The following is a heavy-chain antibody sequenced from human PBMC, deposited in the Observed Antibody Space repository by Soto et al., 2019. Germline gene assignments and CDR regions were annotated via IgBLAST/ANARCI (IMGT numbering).Heavy chain of an antibody. V-gene: IGHV3-30*18. CDR1: GFTFTRFG. D-gene: IGHD2-8*01. Sequence: GGSLRLSCAASGFTFTRFGMHWVRQAPGKGLEWVGSIAYDGSNKYYADSVKGRFTISRDKPKNTLYLQRTSLRAEARDVYYCAKDLSDIVLRVDVRGYYGMDVWGQGTTVTVSS. J-gene: IGHJ6*02. CDR2: IAYDGSNK. CDR3: AKDLSDIVLRVDVRGYYGMDV.